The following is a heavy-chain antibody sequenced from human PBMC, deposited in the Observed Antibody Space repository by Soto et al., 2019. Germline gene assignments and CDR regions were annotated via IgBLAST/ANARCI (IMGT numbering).Heavy chain of an antibody. CDR2: INARSVGT. Sequence: ASVKVSGKASGYSFTGYYIHWLRQAPGQGHEWMGWINARSVGTSYAQRFQGRVTMTRDTSISTVYLELRRLRSDDTAMYYCARDVADNDYFDSWGQGSLVTVSS. V-gene: IGHV1-2*02. CDR3: ARDVADNDYFDS. CDR1: GYSFTGYY. J-gene: IGHJ4*02. D-gene: IGHD6-19*01.